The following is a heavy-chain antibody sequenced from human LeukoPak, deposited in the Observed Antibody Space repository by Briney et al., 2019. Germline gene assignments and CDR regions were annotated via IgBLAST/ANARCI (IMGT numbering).Heavy chain of an antibody. J-gene: IGHJ4*02. CDR2: MYPNSGNT. Sequence: ASVKVSCKASGYTFINYDINWVRQATGQGPEWMGWMYPNSGNTGYAQKFQGRVTMTRNTSINTAYMELSSLRSEDTAVYYCARFRGGKVGGDDYWGQGTLITVSS. CDR1: GYTFINYD. CDR3: ARFRGGKVGGDDY. V-gene: IGHV1-8*02. D-gene: IGHD3-16*01.